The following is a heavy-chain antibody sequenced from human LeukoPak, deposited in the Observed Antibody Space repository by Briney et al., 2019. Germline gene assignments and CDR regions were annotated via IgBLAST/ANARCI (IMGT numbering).Heavy chain of an antibody. D-gene: IGHD2-2*01. CDR3: ATLGGYCSSTSCYEDDY. V-gene: IGHV4-59*01. CDR1: GGSISSYY. CDR2: IYYSGST. Sequence: KTSETLSLTCTVSGGSISSYYWSWIRQPPGKGLEWIGYIYYSGSTNYNPSLKSRVTISVDTSKNQFSLKLSSVTAANTAVYYCATLGGYCSSTSCYEDDYWGQGTLVTVFS. J-gene: IGHJ4*02.